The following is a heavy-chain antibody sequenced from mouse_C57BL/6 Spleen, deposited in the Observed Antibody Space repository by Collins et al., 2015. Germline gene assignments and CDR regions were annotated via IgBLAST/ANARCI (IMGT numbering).Heavy chain of an antibody. J-gene: IGHJ1*01. CDR1: GYSITSGYY. D-gene: IGHD1-1*01. Sequence: DVQLQESGPGLVKPSQSLSLTCSVTGYSITSGYYWNWIRQFPGNKLEWMGYISYDGSNNYNPSLKNRISITRDTSKNQFFLKLNSVTTEDTATYYCARETTVVAVYWYFDVWGAGTTATVSS. V-gene: IGHV3-6*02. CDR3: ARETTVVAVYWYFDV. CDR2: ISYDGSN.